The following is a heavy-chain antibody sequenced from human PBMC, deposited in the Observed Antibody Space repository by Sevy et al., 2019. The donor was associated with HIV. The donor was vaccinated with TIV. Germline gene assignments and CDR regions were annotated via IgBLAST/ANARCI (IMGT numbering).Heavy chain of an antibody. CDR1: GFTFSSYW. CDR3: ARDYTRWPPYYFDY. J-gene: IGHJ4*02. Sequence: GGSLRLSCAASGFTFSSYWMSWVRQAPGKGLEWVANIKQDGSEKYYGDSVKGRFTITRDNAKNPLYLEMNSLRAEETAVYYCARDYTRWPPYYFDYWGQGTLVTVSS. D-gene: IGHD2-2*02. V-gene: IGHV3-7*01. CDR2: IKQDGSEK.